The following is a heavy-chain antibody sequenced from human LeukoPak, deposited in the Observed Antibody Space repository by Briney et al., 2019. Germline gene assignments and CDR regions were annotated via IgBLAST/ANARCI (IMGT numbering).Heavy chain of an antibody. J-gene: IGHJ4*02. CDR1: GGSFSVYY. CDR3: ARGGLLRYFDWSPPAVFDY. Sequence: SETLSLTCAVYGGSFSVYYWSWIRQPPGKGLEWIGEINHSGSTNYNPSLKSRVTISVDTSKNQFSLKLSSVTAADTAVYYCARGGLLRYFDWSPPAVFDYWGQGTLVTVSS. D-gene: IGHD3-9*01. CDR2: INHSGST. V-gene: IGHV4-34*01.